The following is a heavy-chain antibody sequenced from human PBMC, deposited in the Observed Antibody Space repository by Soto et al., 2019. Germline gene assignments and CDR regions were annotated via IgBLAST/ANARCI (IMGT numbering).Heavy chain of an antibody. CDR1: GFTFSSNT. J-gene: IGHJ4*02. D-gene: IGHD5-12*01. V-gene: IGHV3-21*01. Sequence: EVPLVESGGGLVKPGGSLRLSCAASGFTFSSNTMIWVRQAPGKGLERVSSISSSSSYRYYADSGKGRFTIAKDNAKNSLYLKMNSLGADDTAVYYCARFGYTTEAHWGQGTLVTVSS. CDR3: ARFGYTTEAH. CDR2: ISSSSSYR.